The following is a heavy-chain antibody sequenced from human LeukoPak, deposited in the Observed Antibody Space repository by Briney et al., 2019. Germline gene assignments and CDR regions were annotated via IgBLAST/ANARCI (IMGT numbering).Heavy chain of an antibody. D-gene: IGHD2-15*01. Sequence: SETLSLTCTVSGGSISSYYWSWLRQPPGKGLEWIGYIYYSGSTNYNPSLKSRVTISVDTSKNQFSLKLSSVTAADTAVYYCARLGSGWYYFDYWGQGTLVTVSS. J-gene: IGHJ4*02. CDR3: ARLGSGWYYFDY. CDR2: IYYSGST. CDR1: GGSISSYY. V-gene: IGHV4-59*01.